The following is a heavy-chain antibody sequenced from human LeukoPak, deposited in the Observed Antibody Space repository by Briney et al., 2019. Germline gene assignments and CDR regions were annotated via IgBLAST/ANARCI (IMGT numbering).Heavy chain of an antibody. CDR2: ISSTLSYI. V-gene: IGHV3-21*01. CDR3: ARVSDTSGYSYGSIDY. D-gene: IGHD5-18*01. J-gene: IGHJ4*02. Sequence: PGGSLRLSCAASGSTFSSYSMNWVRQAPGKGLEWISSISSTLSYIYYADSLKGRFTISRDNAKNSLYLQMNSLRAEDTAVYYCARVSDTSGYSYGSIDYWGQGTLVTVSS. CDR1: GSTFSSYS.